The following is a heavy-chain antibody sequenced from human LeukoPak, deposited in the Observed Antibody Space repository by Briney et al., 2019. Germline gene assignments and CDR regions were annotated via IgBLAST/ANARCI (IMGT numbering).Heavy chain of an antibody. CDR2: IYYSGST. D-gene: IGHD1-26*01. V-gene: IGHV4-59*08. CDR3: ARQDSGSYSPFDY. CDR1: GGAISSYY. J-gene: IGHJ4*02. Sequence: PSETLSLTCTVSGGAISSYYWSWIRQPPGKGLEWIGYIYYSGSTNYNPSLKSRVTISVDTSKNQFSLKLSSVTAADTAVYYCARQDSGSYSPFDYWGQGTLVTVSS.